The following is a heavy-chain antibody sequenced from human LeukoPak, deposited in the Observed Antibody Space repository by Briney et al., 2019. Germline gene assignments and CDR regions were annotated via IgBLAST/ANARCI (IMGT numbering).Heavy chain of an antibody. J-gene: IGHJ4*02. CDR3: AIERGYSYGYPFDY. CDR2: IIPIFGTA. Sequence: AASVKVSCKASGGTFSSYAISWVRQAPGQGLEWMGGIIPIFGTANYAQKFQGRVTITADESTSTAYMELSSLRSEDTAVYYCAIERGYSYGYPFDYWGQGTLVTVSS. V-gene: IGHV1-69*01. D-gene: IGHD5-18*01. CDR1: GGTFSSYA.